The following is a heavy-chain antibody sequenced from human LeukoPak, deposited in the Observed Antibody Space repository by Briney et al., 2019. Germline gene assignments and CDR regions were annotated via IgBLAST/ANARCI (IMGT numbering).Heavy chain of an antibody. D-gene: IGHD3-22*01. V-gene: IGHV4-39*01. CDR3: ARHGLYYYDSSGYYHEPNWFDP. J-gene: IGHJ5*02. Sequence: SETLSLTCTVSGGSISSSSYYWGWIRQPPGKGLEWIGSIYYSGSTYYNPSLKSRVTISVDTSKNQFSLKLSSVTAADTAVYYCARHGLYYYDSSGYYHEPNWFDPWGQGTLVTVSS. CDR1: GGSISSSSYY. CDR2: IYYSGST.